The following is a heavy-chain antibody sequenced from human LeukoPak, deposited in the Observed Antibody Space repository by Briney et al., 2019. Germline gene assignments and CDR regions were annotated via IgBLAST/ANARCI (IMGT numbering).Heavy chain of an antibody. CDR1: GGSISSYY. D-gene: IGHD3-10*02. J-gene: IGHJ3*02. V-gene: IGHV4-59*01. CDR3: ARVMSAFDI. Sequence: SETLSLTFTVSGGSISSYYWSWIPQPPGKGLEWIGYIYYSGSTNYNPSLKSRVTISVDTSKNQFSLKLSSVTAADTAVYYCARVMSAFDIWGQGTMVTVSS. CDR2: IYYSGST.